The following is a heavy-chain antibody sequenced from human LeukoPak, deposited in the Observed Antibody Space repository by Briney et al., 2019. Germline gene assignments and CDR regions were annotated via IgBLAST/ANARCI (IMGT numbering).Heavy chain of an antibody. CDR2: IVVGSANT. CDR1: GFTFASSA. V-gene: IGHV1-58*01. D-gene: IGHD2-21*02. CDR3: AAFDAGDCGGDCPYFSFP. J-gene: IGHJ5*02. Sequence: SVEVSFKASGFTFASSAVQWVRQARGQRLEWIGWIVVGSANTNYAQKFQERVTITRDMSTGTAYMELSSLRSEDTAVYYCAAFDAGDCGGDCPYFSFPWGQGTLVTVSS.